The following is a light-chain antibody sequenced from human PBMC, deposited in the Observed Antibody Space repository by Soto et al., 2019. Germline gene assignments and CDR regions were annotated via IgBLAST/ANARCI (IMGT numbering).Light chain of an antibody. CDR2: DTS. CDR1: QSVRDSY. J-gene: IGKJ5*01. Sequence: EIVLTQSPGTLSLSPGERAPLSCRASQSVRDSYLAWYQQKPGQAPSLLIYDTSTRATGIPDRFSGSGSGTDFTLTISSLEPEDFAVYYCQQRSNWPITFGQGTRLEIK. V-gene: IGKV3-11*01. CDR3: QQRSNWPIT.